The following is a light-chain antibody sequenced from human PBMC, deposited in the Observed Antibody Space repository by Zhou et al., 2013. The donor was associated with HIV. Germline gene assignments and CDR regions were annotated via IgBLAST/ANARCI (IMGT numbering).Light chain of an antibody. CDR3: QQYDNPPPL. Sequence: DIQMTQSPSSLSASVGDRVTITCQASQDISNYLNWYQQKPGKAPKLLIYDASNLETGVPSRFSGSGSGTDFTFTISSLQPEDIATYYCQQYDNPPPLFGGGTKVEIK. CDR2: DAS. V-gene: IGKV1-33*01. CDR1: QDISNY. J-gene: IGKJ4*01.